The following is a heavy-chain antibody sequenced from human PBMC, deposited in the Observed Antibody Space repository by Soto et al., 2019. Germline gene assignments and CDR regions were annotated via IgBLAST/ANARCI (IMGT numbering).Heavy chain of an antibody. V-gene: IGHV3-9*01. CDR2: ISWNSDMI. D-gene: IGHD1-26*01. Sequence: QPGGSLRLSCAASGFTFDDYAMHWVRQGPGKGLEWVSGISWNSDMITYADSVKGRFTVSRDNAKNSLDLEMNSLRVEDTALYYCVKDTYILVGATHLDAWGQGTLATVSS. CDR1: GFTFDDYA. CDR3: VKDTYILVGATHLDA. J-gene: IGHJ5*02.